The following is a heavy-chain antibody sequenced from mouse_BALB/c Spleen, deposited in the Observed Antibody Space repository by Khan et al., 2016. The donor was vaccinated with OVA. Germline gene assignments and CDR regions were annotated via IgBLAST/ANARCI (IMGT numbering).Heavy chain of an antibody. Sequence: EVELVESGPGLVKPSPSLSITCTVTGYSITSGYAWNWIRQFPGNKLEWMGYISYSGVTSYTPSLKSRISITRDPSKNPFFLQLTSVTTEDTATYYSARGNYDGYYFDYWGQGTTLTVAS. D-gene: IGHD2-4*01. CDR1: GYSITSGYA. CDR3: ARGNYDGYYFDY. J-gene: IGHJ2*01. CDR2: ISYSGVT. V-gene: IGHV3-2*02.